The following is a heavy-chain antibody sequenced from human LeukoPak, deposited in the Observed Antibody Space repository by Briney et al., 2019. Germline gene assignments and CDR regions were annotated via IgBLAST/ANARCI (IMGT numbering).Heavy chain of an antibody. CDR3: AKGVEGYGDY. J-gene: IGHJ4*02. V-gene: IGHV3-30-3*01. Sequence: GGSLRLSCAASGFTFSSYAMHWVRQAPGKGLEWVAVISYDGSNKYYADSVKGRFTISRDNSKNTLYLQMNSLRAEDTAVYYCAKGVEGYGDYWGQGTLVTVSS. CDR1: GFTFSSYA. D-gene: IGHD1-1*01. CDR2: ISYDGSNK.